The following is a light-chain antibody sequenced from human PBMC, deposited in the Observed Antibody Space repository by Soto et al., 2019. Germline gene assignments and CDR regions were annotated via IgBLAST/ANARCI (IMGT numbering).Light chain of an antibody. Sequence: QAVVTQEPSLTVSPGGTVTLTCSSSTGAVTSGHYPYWFQQKPGQAPRTLIYDTNNKHSWTPARFSGSLLGGKAALTLSGAQPEDEAEYYCLLLYPGTRRVFGGGTKLTVL. J-gene: IGLJ1*01. CDR3: LLLYPGTRRV. CDR2: DTN. V-gene: IGLV7-46*01. CDR1: TGAVTSGHY.